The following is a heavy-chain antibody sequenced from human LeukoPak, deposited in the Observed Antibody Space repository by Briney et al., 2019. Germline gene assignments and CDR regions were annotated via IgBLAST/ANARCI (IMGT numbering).Heavy chain of an antibody. CDR3: AREVRGVKAWFDP. CDR2: ISAYNGDT. V-gene: IGHV1-18*01. D-gene: IGHD3-10*01. J-gene: IGHJ5*02. CDR1: GYTFSNYG. Sequence: ASVKVSCKASGYTFSNYGITWVRQAPGQGLEWMGWISAYNGDTDYAQNLQGRVTMTTDTSTSTAYMELTSLTSDDTAVYFCAREVRGVKAWFDPWGQGTLVTVSS.